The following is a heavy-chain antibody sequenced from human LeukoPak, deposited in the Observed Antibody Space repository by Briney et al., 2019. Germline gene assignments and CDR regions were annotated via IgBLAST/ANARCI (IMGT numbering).Heavy chain of an antibody. Sequence: PGGSLRLSCAVSGFTVSSNHMSWVRQAPGKGLEWVSVFYSGGDTHYADSVKGRFTISRDNAKNSLYLQMNSLRDEDTAVYYCARDGAKVRQLGGYYYYGMDVWGQGTTVTVSS. CDR1: GFTVSSNH. J-gene: IGHJ6*02. CDR3: ARDGAKVRQLGGYYYYGMDV. D-gene: IGHD6-13*01. V-gene: IGHV3-53*01. CDR2: FYSGGDT.